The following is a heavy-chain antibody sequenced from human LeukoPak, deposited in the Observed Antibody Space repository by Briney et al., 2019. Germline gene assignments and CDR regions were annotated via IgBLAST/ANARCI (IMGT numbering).Heavy chain of an antibody. J-gene: IGHJ4*02. D-gene: IGHD1-26*01. V-gene: IGHV3-23*01. Sequence: LPGGSLRLSCAASGFSFSTFAMSWVRQAPGKGLQWVSSVSDNGASTYYTDSVKGRFTISRDNSKNTLYLQMNSLRAEDTAVYYCANQVLPWELLFDYWGQGTLVTVSS. CDR2: VSDNGAST. CDR1: GFSFSTFA. CDR3: ANQVLPWELLFDY.